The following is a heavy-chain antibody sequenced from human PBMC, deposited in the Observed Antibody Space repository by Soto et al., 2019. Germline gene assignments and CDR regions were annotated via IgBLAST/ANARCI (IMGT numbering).Heavy chain of an antibody. CDR1: GDMFRNSA. D-gene: IGHD3-10*01. CDR2: IIPLFRKT. J-gene: IGHJ6*02. V-gene: IGHV1-69*01. Sequence: QVQLVQSGAEVKRPGSSLKVSCKASGDMFRNSAFSWVRQAPGQGLAWMGVIIPLFRKTDVAQKFQGRVNLTADESTSSLYMEVSSLTSEDTAVYYCARARLFNGDPNFYFFYGLFGWGQGTTITVSS. CDR3: ARARLFNGDPNFYFFYGLFG.